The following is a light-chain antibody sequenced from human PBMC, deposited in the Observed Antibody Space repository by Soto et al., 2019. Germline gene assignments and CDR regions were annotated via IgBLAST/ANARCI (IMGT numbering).Light chain of an antibody. J-gene: IGKJ2*01. V-gene: IGKV2-28*01. CDR3: MQALQTPTT. CDR2: LGS. CDR1: QSLLHSNGYNY. Sequence: DIVMPQSPLSLPVTPGEPASISCRSSQSLLHSNGYNYLDWYLQKPGQSPHLLIYLGSNRCSGAPDRFSGSGSGTDFTLKISRVEAEDVGVYYCMQALQTPTTFAQGNKLEIK.